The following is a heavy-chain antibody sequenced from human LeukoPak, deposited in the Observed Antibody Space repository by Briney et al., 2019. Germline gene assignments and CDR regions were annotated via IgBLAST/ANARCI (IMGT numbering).Heavy chain of an antibody. CDR2: INPNSGGT. Sequence: ASVKVSCKTSGYTFTAYYIHWVRQAPGQGLEWMGWINPNSGGTNYAQKFQGRVTMTRDTSISTAYMELSRLRSDDTAVYYCARDQDSSGWYGLYFDYWGQGTLVTVSS. D-gene: IGHD6-19*01. CDR1: GYTFTAYY. CDR3: ARDQDSSGWYGLYFDY. J-gene: IGHJ4*02. V-gene: IGHV1-2*02.